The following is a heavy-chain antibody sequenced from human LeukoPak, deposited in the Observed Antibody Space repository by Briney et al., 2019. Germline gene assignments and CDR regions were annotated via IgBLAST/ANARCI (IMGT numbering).Heavy chain of an antibody. D-gene: IGHD3-10*01. Sequence: SQTLSLTCTVSGGSISSGSYYRSWIRQPAGKGLEWIWRIYTSGSTNYNPSLKSRVTISVDTSKNQFALKLSSVTAADTAVYYSARQYYYGSGSSIDYWGQGTLVTVSS. J-gene: IGHJ4*02. V-gene: IGHV4-61*02. CDR3: ARQYYYGSGSSIDY. CDR1: GGSISSGSYY. CDR2: IYTSGST.